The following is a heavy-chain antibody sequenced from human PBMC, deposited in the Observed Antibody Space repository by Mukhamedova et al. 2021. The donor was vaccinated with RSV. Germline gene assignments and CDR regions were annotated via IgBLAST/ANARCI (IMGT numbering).Heavy chain of an antibody. Sequence: SGGSTSYAQKFQGRVTMTGDTSTSTVYMELSSLRSEDTAVYYCARGVGYDILTGDAFDIWGQGTMVTVSS. CDR3: ARGVGYDILTGDAFDI. CDR2: SGGST. D-gene: IGHD3-9*01. J-gene: IGHJ3*02. V-gene: IGHV1-46*01.